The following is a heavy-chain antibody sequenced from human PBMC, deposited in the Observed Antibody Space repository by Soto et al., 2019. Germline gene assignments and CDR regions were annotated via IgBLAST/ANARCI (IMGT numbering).Heavy chain of an antibody. V-gene: IGHV3-23*01. CDR3: ARAAPLTTSTYYYDTSSRYNVRPIDY. CDR1: GSTFSSYA. D-gene: IGHD3-22*01. Sequence: PGGSLRLSCPASGSTFSSYAMSWVRQAPGKGLEWVSAISGSVGSTYYADSVKGRFTISRDNSKNTLYLQMNSLRAEDTAVYYCARAAPLTTSTYYYDTSSRYNVRPIDYWGQGTLVTVSS. J-gene: IGHJ4*02. CDR2: ISGSVGST.